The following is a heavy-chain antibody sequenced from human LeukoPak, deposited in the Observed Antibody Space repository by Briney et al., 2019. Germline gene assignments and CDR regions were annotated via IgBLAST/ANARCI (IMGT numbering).Heavy chain of an antibody. CDR3: AKVTYYYDSSRDY. CDR2: ISSRGTTM. D-gene: IGHD3-22*01. Sequence: PGRSLRLSCAASGFTFEDYDMNWVRQAPGKGPEWLSYISSRGTTMYYADSVKGRFTISRDNAKKSLDLQMNSLRAEDTAVYYCAKVTYYYDSSRDYWGQGTLVTVSS. CDR1: GFTFEDYD. V-gene: IGHV3-48*03. J-gene: IGHJ4*02.